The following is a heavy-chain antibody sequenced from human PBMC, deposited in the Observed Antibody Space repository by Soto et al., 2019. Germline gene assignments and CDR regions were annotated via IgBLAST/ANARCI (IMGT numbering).Heavy chain of an antibody. D-gene: IGHD3-22*01. Sequence: EVQLVESGGGLVKPGGSLRLSCAASGFTFSSYSMNWVRQAPGKGLEWVSSISSSSSYIYYADSVKGRFTISRDNAKNSLYLQMNSLRAEDTAVYYRAREEALPYYYDSSGYPPRHMDVWGQGTTVTVSS. CDR2: ISSSSSYI. J-gene: IGHJ6*02. V-gene: IGHV3-21*01. CDR3: AREEALPYYYDSSGYPPRHMDV. CDR1: GFTFSSYS.